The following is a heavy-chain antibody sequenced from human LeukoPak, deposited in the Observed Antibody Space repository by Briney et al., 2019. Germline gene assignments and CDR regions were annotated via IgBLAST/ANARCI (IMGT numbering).Heavy chain of an antibody. CDR2: IYSGGTT. V-gene: IGHV3-66*01. Sequence: PGGSLRLSCAASGFTVSTNYMSWVRQAPGKGLEWVSVIYSGGTTYYSDSVKGRFTISRDNSKNTLYLQMNSLRAEDTAVYYCATSSPAYYYGSGEPNYLDYWGQGTLVTVSS. J-gene: IGHJ4*02. D-gene: IGHD3-10*01. CDR3: ATSSPAYYYGSGEPNYLDY. CDR1: GFTVSTNY.